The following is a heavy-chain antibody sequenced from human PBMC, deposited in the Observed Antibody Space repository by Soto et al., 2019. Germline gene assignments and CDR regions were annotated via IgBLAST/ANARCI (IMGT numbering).Heavy chain of an antibody. CDR1: GFSLSKARMG. CDR3: ARALREGLPIYCFDS. V-gene: IGHV2-26*01. D-gene: IGHD1-26*01. CDR2: LFWNDER. J-gene: IGHJ4*02. Sequence: QVTLKESGPVLVKPTETLTLTCTVSGFSLSKARMGVSWIRQPPGKALEWLAHLFWNDERSYNTSLKSRLTIPRDTSKSQVVLTMTNVDPVDTGTYFCARALREGLPIYCFDSWGQGTLVTVSS.